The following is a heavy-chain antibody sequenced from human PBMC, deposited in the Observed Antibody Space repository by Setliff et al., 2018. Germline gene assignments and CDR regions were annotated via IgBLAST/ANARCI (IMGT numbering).Heavy chain of an antibody. D-gene: IGHD2-8*02. CDR1: GGSISSRSYY. CDR3: ARVGCAGVLCYNHDYYYAMDV. V-gene: IGHV4-39*07. Sequence: SETLSLTCTVSGGSISSRSYYWGWIRQPPGKGLEWIGSIYHSGSSYYNPSLRSRVTISVDTSKNQFSLILRSVTAADTAVYYCARVGCAGVLCYNHDYYYAMDVWGQGTTVTVSS. CDR2: IYHSGSS. J-gene: IGHJ6*02.